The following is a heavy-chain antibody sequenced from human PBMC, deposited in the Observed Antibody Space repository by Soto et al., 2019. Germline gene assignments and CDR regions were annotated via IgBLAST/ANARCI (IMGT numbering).Heavy chain of an antibody. CDR2: FDPEEDET. J-gene: IGHJ6*02. D-gene: IGHD3-10*01. CDR1: GYTFTDLS. V-gene: IGHV1-24*01. CDR3: ATWGGVGKWGHTFPLSYGMDV. Sequence: ASVKVSCKASGYTFTDLSVHWVRQAPGKGLEWMGGFDPEEDETISAQSFKGRVALTADTSTDTAYMQLSSLRSEDTAMYYGATWGGVGKWGHTFPLSYGMDVCVQGTAGTVSS.